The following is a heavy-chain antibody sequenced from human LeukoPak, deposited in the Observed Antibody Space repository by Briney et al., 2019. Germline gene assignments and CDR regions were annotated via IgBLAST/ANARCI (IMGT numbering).Heavy chain of an antibody. J-gene: IGHJ4*02. CDR1: GGSFSGYY. D-gene: IGHD4-4*01. CDR2: INHSGST. Sequence: PSETLSLTCAVYGGSFSGYYWSWIRQPPGKGLEWIGEINHSGSTNYNPFLKSRVTISVDTSKNQFSLKLSSVTAADTAVYYCARVYSNYIDYWGQGTLVTVSS. V-gene: IGHV4-34*01. CDR3: ARVYSNYIDY.